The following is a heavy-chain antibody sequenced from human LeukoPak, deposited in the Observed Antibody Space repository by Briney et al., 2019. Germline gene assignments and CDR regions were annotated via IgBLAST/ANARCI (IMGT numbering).Heavy chain of an antibody. CDR3: AGDIRFGIAVAGGGFDY. V-gene: IGHV1-69*04. Sequence: GASVKVSCKASGGTFHSYAISWVRQAPGQGLEWMGRIIPILGIANYPQRFQGRVTITADTSTSTAYMELSSLRSEDTAVYYCAGDIRFGIAVAGGGFDYWGQGTLVTVSS. CDR2: IIPILGIA. J-gene: IGHJ4*02. D-gene: IGHD6-19*01. CDR1: GGTFHSYA.